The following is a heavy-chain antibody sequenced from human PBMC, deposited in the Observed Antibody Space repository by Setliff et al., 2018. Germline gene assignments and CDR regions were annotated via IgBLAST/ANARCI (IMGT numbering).Heavy chain of an antibody. Sequence: ASVKVSCKASGNRFTDYNLHWVRQAPGQGLDWMGWINPNSGDTHSAQKFQGRVTMTRDTSINTAYMEMSSLTSDDTAFYYCVRSGKFGMRFWFDQWGQGTLVTVSS. CDR2: INPNSGDT. V-gene: IGHV1-2*02. D-gene: IGHD1-26*01. CDR1: GNRFTDYN. CDR3: VRSGKFGMRFWFDQ. J-gene: IGHJ5*02.